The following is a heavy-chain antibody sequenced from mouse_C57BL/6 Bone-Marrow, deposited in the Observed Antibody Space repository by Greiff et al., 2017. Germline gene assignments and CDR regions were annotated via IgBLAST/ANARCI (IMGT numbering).Heavy chain of an antibody. CDR3: TRGPSHYYGSSPSFDV. CDR1: GFTFSSYA. V-gene: IGHV5-9-1*02. Sequence: DVMLVESGEGLVKPGGSLKLSCAASGFTFSSYAMSWVRQTPEKRLEWVAYISSGGDYIYYADTVKGRFTISRDNARNTLYLQMSSLKSEDTAMYYCTRGPSHYYGSSPSFDVWGTGTTVTVSS. J-gene: IGHJ1*03. CDR2: ISSGGDYI. D-gene: IGHD1-1*01.